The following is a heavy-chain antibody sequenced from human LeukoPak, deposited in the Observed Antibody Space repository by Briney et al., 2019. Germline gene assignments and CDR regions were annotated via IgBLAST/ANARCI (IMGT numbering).Heavy chain of an antibody. CDR3: AREIAYYYDSSGYPGHDAFDI. J-gene: IGHJ3*02. Sequence: GGSLRLSCAASGFTFSSYGMHWVRQAPGKGLEWVAVIWYDGSNKYYADSVKGRFTISRDNSKNTLYLQMNSLRAEDTAVYYCAREIAYYYDSSGYPGHDAFDIWSQGTMVTVSS. V-gene: IGHV3-33*01. CDR2: IWYDGSNK. CDR1: GFTFSSYG. D-gene: IGHD3-22*01.